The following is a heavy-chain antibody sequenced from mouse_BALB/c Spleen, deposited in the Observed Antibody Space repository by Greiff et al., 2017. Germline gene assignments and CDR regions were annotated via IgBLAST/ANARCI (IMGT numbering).Heavy chain of an antibody. CDR1: GFTFSSFG. CDR3: ARRREDYAMDY. CDR2: ISSGSSTI. J-gene: IGHJ4*01. V-gene: IGHV5-17*02. Sequence: EVQGVESGGGLVQPGGSRKLSCAASGFTFSSFGMHWVRQAPEKGLEWVAYISSGSSTIYYADTVKGRFTISRDNPKNTLFLQMTSLRSEDTAMYYCARRREDYAMDYWGQGTSVTVSS.